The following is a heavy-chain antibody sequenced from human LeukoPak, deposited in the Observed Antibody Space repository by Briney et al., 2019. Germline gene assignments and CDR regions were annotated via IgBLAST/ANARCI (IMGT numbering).Heavy chain of an antibody. V-gene: IGHV5-51*01. CDR2: IYPGDSDT. D-gene: IGHD3-22*01. Sequence: GESLQSSCKGAGDSFTSYWIGWGRRLAGRGREWMGIIYPGDSDTRYSPSFQGQVTISADKSIRTAYLQWSSLKASDTAMYYCARRGAYYDSSGYSPSSFDYWGQGTLVTVSS. CDR3: ARRGAYYDSSGYSPSSFDY. J-gene: IGHJ4*02. CDR1: GDSFTSYW.